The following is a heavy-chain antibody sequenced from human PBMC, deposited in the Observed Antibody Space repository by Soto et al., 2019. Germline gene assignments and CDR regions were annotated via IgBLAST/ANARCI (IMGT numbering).Heavy chain of an antibody. D-gene: IGHD6-13*01. CDR3: VKHQLVLMFGDY. V-gene: IGHV3-30*03. J-gene: IGHJ4*02. CDR2: ISYDGSNK. CDR1: GFTFISYG. Sequence: QVQLVESGGGVVQPGRSLRLSCAASGFTFISYGMHWVRQDPGKGLEWVAVISYDGSNKYYADSVKGRFTISRDNSKNTLYLQMNSLRAEYTAVYYCVKHQLVLMFGDYWGQGTLGTVSS.